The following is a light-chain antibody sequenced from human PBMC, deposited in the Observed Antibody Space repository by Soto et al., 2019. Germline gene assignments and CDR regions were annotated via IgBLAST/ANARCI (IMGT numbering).Light chain of an antibody. V-gene: IGKV3-20*01. Sequence: IVLTQSPGTLSLSPGERATLSCRASQSVSSSYLAWHQQKPGQAPRLLIYGASSRTTGIPDRFSGSGSGTDFTLTISRVEPEDFAVYFCQQYGSSPTFGQGTKVEIK. J-gene: IGKJ1*01. CDR2: GAS. CDR1: QSVSSSY. CDR3: QQYGSSPT.